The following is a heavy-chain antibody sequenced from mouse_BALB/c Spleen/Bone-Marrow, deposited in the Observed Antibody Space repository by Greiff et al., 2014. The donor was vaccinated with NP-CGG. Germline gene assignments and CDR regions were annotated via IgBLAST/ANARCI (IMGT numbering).Heavy chain of an antibody. V-gene: IGHV3-8*02. CDR1: GDSITSGY. CDR3: ATYDGFYFDY. CDR2: ISYSGST. Sequence: EVQLQQSGPSLVKPSQALSLTCSVTGDSITSGYWNWIRKFPGNKLEYMGYISYSGSTYYSPSLKSRISITRDTSKNQYYPQSNSVTTEDTATYYCATYDGFYFDYWGQGPTLTVSS. D-gene: IGHD2-3*01. J-gene: IGHJ2*01.